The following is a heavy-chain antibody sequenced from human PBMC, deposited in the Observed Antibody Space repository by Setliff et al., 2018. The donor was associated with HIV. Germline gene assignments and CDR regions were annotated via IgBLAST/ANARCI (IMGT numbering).Heavy chain of an antibody. J-gene: IGHJ4*02. Sequence: SETLSLTCAVSGGSMSNYYWTWIRQVPGKGLEWIGYIYYSGYSNFNPSLKGRVGISLDSSNSQFSLKLNAVAAADTAIYYCARQTESSSSYFDSWGQGALVTVPQ. CDR3: ARQTESSSSYFDS. CDR1: GGSMSNYY. D-gene: IGHD6-6*01. V-gene: IGHV4-59*08. CDR2: IYYSGYS.